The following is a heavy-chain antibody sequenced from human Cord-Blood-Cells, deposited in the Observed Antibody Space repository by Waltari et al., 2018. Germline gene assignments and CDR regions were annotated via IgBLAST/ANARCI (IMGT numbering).Heavy chain of an antibody. CDR3: ATVWTTVDPFDY. CDR2: VDPEDGET. Sequence: VQLVKSGAEGKKPGASVKVSCKVSGYTLPELSMPWVRQAPGKGLVWTGGVDPEDGETIYAQKFQGRVTMTEDTSTDTAYMELSSLRSEDTAVYYCATVWTTVDPFDYWGQGTLVTVSS. CDR1: GYTLPELS. D-gene: IGHD4-17*01. J-gene: IGHJ4*02. V-gene: IGHV1-24*01.